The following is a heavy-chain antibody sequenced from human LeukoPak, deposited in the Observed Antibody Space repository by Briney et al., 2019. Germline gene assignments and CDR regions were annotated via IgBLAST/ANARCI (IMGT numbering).Heavy chain of an antibody. V-gene: IGHV1-69*05. CDR3: ARSSPYPEPGWFDP. J-gene: IGHJ5*02. Sequence: SVKVSCKASVGTFSSYAISWVRQAPGQGREWMGRIIPMYGTANYAQKFQGRVTITTDESKSTDYMELSSLRSEDTAVYSCARSSPYPEPGWFDPWGQGTLVTVSS. D-gene: IGHD1-14*01. CDR1: VGTFSSYA. CDR2: IIPMYGTA.